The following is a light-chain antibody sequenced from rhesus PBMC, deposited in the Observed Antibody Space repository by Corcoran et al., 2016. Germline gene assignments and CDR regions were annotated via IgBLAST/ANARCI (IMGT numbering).Light chain of an antibody. CDR2: DVS. Sequence: QAALTQPPSVSGSPGQSVTISCPGTSSDIGPYNYVSWYQQHPGKAPKLMISDVSKRPSGVSARFSGSKSGNTASLTISGLQAEDEADYYCNSYVGSNTVLFGGGTRLTVL. CDR3: NSYVGSNTVL. J-gene: IGLJ2*01. CDR1: SSDIGPYNY. V-gene: IGLV2-23*01.